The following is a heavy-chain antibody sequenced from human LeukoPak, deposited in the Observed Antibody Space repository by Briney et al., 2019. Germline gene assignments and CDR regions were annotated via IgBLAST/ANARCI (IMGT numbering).Heavy chain of an antibody. CDR3: ATPGITMIVVVPALFDY. V-gene: IGHV3-23*01. CDR2: ISGSGGST. J-gene: IGHJ4*02. Sequence: GGSLRLSCAASGFTFSSYAMSWVRQAPGKGLEWVSAISGSGGSTYYADSVKGRFTISRDNSKSTLYLQMNSLRAEDTAVYYCATPGITMIVVVPALFDYWGQGTLVTVSS. D-gene: IGHD3-22*01. CDR1: GFTFSSYA.